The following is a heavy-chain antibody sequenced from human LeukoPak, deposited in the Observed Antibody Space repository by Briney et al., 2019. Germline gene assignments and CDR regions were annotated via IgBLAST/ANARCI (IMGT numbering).Heavy chain of an antibody. Sequence: SETLSLTCTVSGGSISGSAYYWGWIRQPPGKGLEWIGYIHYSGSTNYNPSLKSRVTISVDTSKNQFSLKLSSVTAADTAVYYCARTGGGSWYLPYYFDYWGQGTLVTVSS. V-gene: IGHV4-61*05. CDR1: GGSISGSAYY. CDR3: ARTGGGSWYLPYYFDY. CDR2: IHYSGST. J-gene: IGHJ4*02. D-gene: IGHD6-13*01.